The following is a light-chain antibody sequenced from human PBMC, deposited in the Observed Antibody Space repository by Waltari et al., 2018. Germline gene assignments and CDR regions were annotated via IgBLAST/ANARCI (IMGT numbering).Light chain of an antibody. CDR1: QSVGRT. J-gene: IGKJ1*01. V-gene: IGKV3-20*01. CDR3: QKYGTRPAT. CDR2: DAS. Sequence: IVLTQSPASLSLSPGDRATLSCRASQSVGRTLAWYQQRPGQAPRLLIYDASSRATGIPDRCSGSGSGTDFSLTISRLEPEDFAVYYCQKYGTRPATFGQGTKVEVK.